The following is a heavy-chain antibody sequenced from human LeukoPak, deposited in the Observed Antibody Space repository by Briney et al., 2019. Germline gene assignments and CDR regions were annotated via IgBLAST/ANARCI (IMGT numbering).Heavy chain of an antibody. J-gene: IGHJ4*02. V-gene: IGHV3-48*03. CDR2: ISSSGSTI. CDR1: GFTFSSYE. Sequence: GGSLRLSCAASGFTFSSYEMNWVRQAPGKGLEWVSYISSSGSTIYYADSVKGRFTISRDNAKNSLYLQMNSLRAEDTAVYYCARDRVGGKGGYFDYWGQGTLVTVSS. D-gene: IGHD2-15*01. CDR3: ARDRVGGKGGYFDY.